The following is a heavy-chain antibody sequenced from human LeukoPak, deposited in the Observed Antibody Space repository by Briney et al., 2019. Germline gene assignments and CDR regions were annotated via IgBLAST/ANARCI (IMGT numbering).Heavy chain of an antibody. D-gene: IGHD5-18*01. CDR1: GYTFTSYG. J-gene: IGHJ4*02. CDR3: ARESGYSYGTDSFDY. V-gene: IGHV1-18*01. CDR2: ISAYSGNT. Sequence: ASVKVSCKASGYTFTSYGISWVRQAPGQGLEWMGWISAYSGNTNYAQKLQGRVTMTTDTSTSTAYMELRSLRSDDTAVYYCARESGYSYGTDSFDYWGQGTLVTVSS.